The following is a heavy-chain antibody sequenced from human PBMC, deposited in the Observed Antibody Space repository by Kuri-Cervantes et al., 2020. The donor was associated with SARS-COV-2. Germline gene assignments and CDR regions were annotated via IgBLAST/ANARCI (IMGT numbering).Heavy chain of an antibody. Sequence: GESLKISCAASGFTFTDYYMSWIRLTPGKGLEGVSYITGSGSAMYYAESVKGRFTISRDNAKNSLYLQMNSLRAEDTAVYYCARADFWSGLFDSWGQGTLVTVSS. D-gene: IGHD3-3*01. CDR3: ARADFWSGLFDS. CDR2: ITGSGSAM. V-gene: IGHV3-11*04. J-gene: IGHJ4*02. CDR1: GFTFTDYY.